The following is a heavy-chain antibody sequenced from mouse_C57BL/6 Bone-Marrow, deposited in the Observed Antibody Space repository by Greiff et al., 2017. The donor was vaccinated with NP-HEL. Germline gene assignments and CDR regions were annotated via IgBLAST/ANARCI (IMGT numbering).Heavy chain of an antibody. CDR2: IWSDGST. CDR3: ARHESCTAWFAY. J-gene: IGHJ3*01. V-gene: IGHV2-6-1*01. CDR1: GFSLTSYG. D-gene: IGHD1-1*01. Sequence: VKLVESGPGLVAPSQSLSITCTISGFSLTSYGVHWVRQPPGKGLEWLVVIWSDGSTTYTSALKSRLSISKDNSTSQVFLKMNSLQTDDTAMYYCARHESCTAWFAYWGQGTLVTVSA.